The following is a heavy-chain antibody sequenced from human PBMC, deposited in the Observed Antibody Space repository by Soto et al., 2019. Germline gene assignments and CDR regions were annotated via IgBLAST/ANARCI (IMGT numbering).Heavy chain of an antibody. V-gene: IGHV1-58*01. Sequence: SVKVSCKASGFTFTSSAVQWVRQARGQRLEWIGLIVVGSGNTNYAQKFQERVTITRDMSTSTAYMELSSLRSEDTALYYCSADLELYHYYYGMDVWGQGTTVTVYS. CDR3: SADLELYHYYYGMDV. J-gene: IGHJ6*02. CDR2: IVVGSGNT. CDR1: GFTFTSSA. D-gene: IGHD3-3*01.